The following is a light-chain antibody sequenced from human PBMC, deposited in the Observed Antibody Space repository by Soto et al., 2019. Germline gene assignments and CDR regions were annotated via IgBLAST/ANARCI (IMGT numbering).Light chain of an antibody. CDR3: AAWDDTLSGVV. V-gene: IGLV1-47*01. Sequence: VVTQPPSASGTPGQRVTISYSGSSSNIGSNYVYWYQQLPRTAPKLLLYRDNQRPSGVPDRFSDSKSGTSASLAISGLRSDDEADYYCAAWDDTLSGVVFGGGTKLTVL. CDR1: SSNIGSNY. J-gene: IGLJ2*01. CDR2: RDN.